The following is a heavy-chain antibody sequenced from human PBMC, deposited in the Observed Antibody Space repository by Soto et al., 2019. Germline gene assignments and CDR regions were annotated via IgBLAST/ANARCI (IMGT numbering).Heavy chain of an antibody. CDR1: GFTFSSYA. V-gene: IGHV3-23*01. J-gene: IGHJ4*02. CDR3: AKESLRPGGFDY. Sequence: GGSLRLSCAASGFTFSSYAMSWVRRAPGRGLEWVSAISGSGGSTDYADSVKGRFPISRDNSKNALYLQMNSMRDEDTAVYYCAKESLRPGGFDYWGQGT. D-gene: IGHD1-26*01. CDR2: ISGSGGST.